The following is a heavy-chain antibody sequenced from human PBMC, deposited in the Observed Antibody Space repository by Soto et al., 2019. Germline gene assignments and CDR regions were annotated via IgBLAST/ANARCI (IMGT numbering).Heavy chain of an antibody. CDR1: GFTFSDSA. CDR3: TRWEGDFIDY. V-gene: IGHV3-73*01. Sequence: EVQLVESGGNLVQPGGSLKLSCAASGFTFSDSAMHWVRQASGKGLEWVGRIRSKANSYATAYAASVKGRFTISRDDSKNTAYLQMNSLKTEDTAVYYCTRWEGDFIDYGGQGTLVTVSA. D-gene: IGHD2-21*02. J-gene: IGHJ4*02. CDR2: IRSKANSYAT.